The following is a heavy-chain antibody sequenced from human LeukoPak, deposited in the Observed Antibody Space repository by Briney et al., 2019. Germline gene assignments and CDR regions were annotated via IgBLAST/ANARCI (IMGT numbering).Heavy chain of an antibody. D-gene: IGHD3-22*01. V-gene: IGHV1-2*02. CDR2: INPNSGGT. CDR1: GYTFTGYY. J-gene: IGHJ4*02. Sequence: ASVTVSCKASGYTFTGYYMHWVRQAPGQGLEWMGWINPNSGGTNYAQKFQGRVTMTRDTSISTAYMELSRLRSDDTAVYYCARVDSSAPNTFDYWGQGTLVTVSS. CDR3: ARVDSSAPNTFDY.